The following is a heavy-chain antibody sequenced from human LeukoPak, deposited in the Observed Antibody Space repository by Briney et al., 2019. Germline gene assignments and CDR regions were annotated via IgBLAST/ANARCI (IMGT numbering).Heavy chain of an antibody. CDR3: ASQLYDYVWGSYGHFDY. CDR2: IYHSGST. V-gene: IGHV4-38-2*01. J-gene: IGHJ4*02. CDR1: GYSIRSGYY. Sequence: SETLSLTXAVSGYSIRSGYYWGWIRQPPGKGLECIGSIYHSGSTYYNPSLKSRVTISVDTSKNQFSLKLSSVTAADTAVYYCASQLYDYVWGSYGHFDYWGQGTLVTVSS. D-gene: IGHD3-16*01.